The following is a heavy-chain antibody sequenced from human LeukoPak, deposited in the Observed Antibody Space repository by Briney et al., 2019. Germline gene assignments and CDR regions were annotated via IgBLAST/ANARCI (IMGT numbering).Heavy chain of an antibody. Sequence: SETLSLTCTVSGGSISSSSYYWSWIRQPPGKGLEWIGYIYYSGSTNYNPSLKSRVTMSVDTSKNQFSLKLSSVTAADTAVYYCARGGNCSGGTCYSDRGWFDPWGQGTRVTVSS. CDR2: IYYSGST. D-gene: IGHD2-15*01. CDR1: GGSISSSSYY. CDR3: ARGGNCSGGTCYSDRGWFDP. V-gene: IGHV4-61*01. J-gene: IGHJ5*02.